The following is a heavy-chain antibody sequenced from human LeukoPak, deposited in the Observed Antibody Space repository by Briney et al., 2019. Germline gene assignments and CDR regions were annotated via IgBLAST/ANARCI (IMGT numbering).Heavy chain of an antibody. V-gene: IGHV4-4*07. Sequence: SETLSLTCAVSGGSISSYYWTWIRQPAGKGLEWIGRIYTSGTTNYNSSLKSRVTMSVDTSKNQFSLKLSSVTAADTAVYYCARPPYYDFWSGAYDAFDIWGQGTMVTVSS. CDR1: GGSISSYY. J-gene: IGHJ3*02. D-gene: IGHD3-3*01. CDR2: IYTSGTT. CDR3: ARPPYYDFWSGAYDAFDI.